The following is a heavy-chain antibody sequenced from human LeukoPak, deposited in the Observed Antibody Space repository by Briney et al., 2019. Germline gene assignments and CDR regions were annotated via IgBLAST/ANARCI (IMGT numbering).Heavy chain of an antibody. J-gene: IGHJ5*02. CDR1: GGSISTYQ. V-gene: IGHV4-59*08. Sequence: AESLSLSCTVSGGSISTYQWSWIRQPPGKGLEWIGYIQYSGNTRYNPSLESGVTMSLDTSKNQFSLKLTTVTAADTAVYYCARSGGFTGQWLLGKWFDPWGQGTLVTVSS. CDR3: ARSGGFTGQWLLGKWFDP. D-gene: IGHD6-19*01. CDR2: IQYSGNT.